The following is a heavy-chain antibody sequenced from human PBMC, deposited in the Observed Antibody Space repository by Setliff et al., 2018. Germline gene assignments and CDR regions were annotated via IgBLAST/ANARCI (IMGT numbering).Heavy chain of an antibody. Sequence: LRLSCAASGFTFSTYRMHWVRQAPGKGLEWVAVIWDDGGNKYHADSVKGRFTISRDNSKNTLYLQMNSLRSEDTAVYYCARTCSGSGCYAGLESWGQGTPVTVSS. CDR2: IWDDGGNK. D-gene: IGHD2-15*01. CDR1: GFTFSTYR. CDR3: ARTCSGSGCYAGLES. J-gene: IGHJ4*02. V-gene: IGHV3-33*08.